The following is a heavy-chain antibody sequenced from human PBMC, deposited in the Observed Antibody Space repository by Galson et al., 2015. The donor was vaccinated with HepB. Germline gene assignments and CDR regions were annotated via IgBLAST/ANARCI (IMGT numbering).Heavy chain of an antibody. D-gene: IGHD1-14*01. J-gene: IGHJ4*02. V-gene: IGHV1-2*02. CDR3: ARFLNRVPEWGIDY. CDR1: GYTFTGYY. CDR2: INPNSGGT. Sequence: SVKVSCKASGYTFTGYYMHWVRQAPGQGLEWMGWINPNSGGTNYAQKFQGRVTMTRDTSISTAYMELSRLRSDDTAVYYCARFLNRVPEWGIDYWGQGTLVTVSS.